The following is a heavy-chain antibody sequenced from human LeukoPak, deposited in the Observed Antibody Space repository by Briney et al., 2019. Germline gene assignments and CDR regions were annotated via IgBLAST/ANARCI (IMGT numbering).Heavy chain of an antibody. D-gene: IGHD2-21*02. CDR1: GFTFSSYA. V-gene: IGHV3-23*01. CDR3: AKFSHIVVVTAIHFDY. Sequence: PGGSLRLSCAASGFTFSSYAMSWVRQAPGKGLEWVSAISGSGGSTYYADSVKGRFTISRDNSKSTLYLQMNSLRAEDTAVYYCAKFSHIVVVTAIHFDYWGQGTLVTVSS. CDR2: ISGSGGST. J-gene: IGHJ4*02.